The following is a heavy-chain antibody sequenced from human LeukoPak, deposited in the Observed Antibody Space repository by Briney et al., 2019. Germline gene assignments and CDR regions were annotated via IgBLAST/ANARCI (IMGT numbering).Heavy chain of an antibody. CDR1: GFIFSSFT. J-gene: IGHJ4*02. CDR3: TRGSYGDYGY. Sequence: PGGSLRLSCATSGFIFSSFTMNWVRQAPGRGLEWASSINSGSNSIYYADSVTGRFTISRDNAKNSLYLQMNSLRAEDTAVYYCTRGSYGDYGYWGQGALVTVSS. V-gene: IGHV3-21*01. D-gene: IGHD4-17*01. CDR2: INSGSNSI.